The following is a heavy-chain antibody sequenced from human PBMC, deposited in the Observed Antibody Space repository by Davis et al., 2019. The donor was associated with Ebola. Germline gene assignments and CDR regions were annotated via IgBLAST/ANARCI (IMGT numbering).Heavy chain of an antibody. D-gene: IGHD6-13*01. CDR1: GLTFSNYD. J-gene: IGHJ6*02. CDR3: AKDRGGYISRLTLDYYYYGMDV. Sequence: GESLKISCTTSGLTFSNYDMHWVRQAPGKGLGWVAIISYDGNNKYYADSVKGRFTISRDNSKKTLYLQMNSLRAEDTALYYCAKDRGGYISRLTLDYYYYGMDVWGQGTTVTVSS. CDR2: ISYDGNNK. V-gene: IGHV3-30*18.